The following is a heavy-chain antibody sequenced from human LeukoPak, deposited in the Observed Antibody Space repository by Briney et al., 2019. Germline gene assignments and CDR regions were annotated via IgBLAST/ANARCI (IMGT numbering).Heavy chain of an antibody. D-gene: IGHD6-19*01. CDR1: GGSISSYY. J-gene: IGHJ4*02. CDR2: IYYSGST. V-gene: IGHV4-59*01. CDR3: ARADSSGWYGTDY. Sequence: SETLSLTCTVSGGSISSYYWSWLRQPPGKGLEWIGYIYYSGSTNYNPSLKSRVTISVDTSKNQFSLKLSSVTAADTAVYYCARADSSGWYGTDYWGQGTLVTVSS.